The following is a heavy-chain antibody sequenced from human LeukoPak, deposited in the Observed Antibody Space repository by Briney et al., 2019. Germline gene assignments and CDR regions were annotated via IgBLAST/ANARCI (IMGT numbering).Heavy chain of an antibody. CDR3: ARHGLYDSTDYWTFQH. Sequence: WGPLRLSCAASGFTFSDYYMSWIRQAPGKGLEWISYMSSSSNYKNYADSVQGRFTISRDNAKSSLYLQMNGLRAVDTAVYYCARHGLYDSTDYWTFQHWGQGTLVTVPS. CDR2: MSSSSNYK. V-gene: IGHV3-11*06. CDR1: GFTFSDYY. D-gene: IGHD3-22*01. J-gene: IGHJ1*01.